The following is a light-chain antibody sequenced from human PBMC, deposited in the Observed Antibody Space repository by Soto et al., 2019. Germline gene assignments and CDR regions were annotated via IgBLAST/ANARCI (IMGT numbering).Light chain of an antibody. CDR1: SSNIGNNY. J-gene: IGLJ2*01. V-gene: IGLV1-51*01. CDR3: GTCDSSLSAVV. CDR2: NNN. Sequence: QSVLTQPPSVSAAPGQKVTISCSGSSSNIGNNYLSWYQQLPGTAPKLLIYNNNKRPSGIPARFAGSKSGTSATLGITGLQTGDEADYYCGTCDSSLSAVVFGGGTKVTVL.